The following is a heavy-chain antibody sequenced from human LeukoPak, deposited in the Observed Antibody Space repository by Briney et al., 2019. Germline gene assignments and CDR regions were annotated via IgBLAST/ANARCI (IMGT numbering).Heavy chain of an antibody. D-gene: IGHD4-23*01. CDR1: GFTFSSYS. CDR3: ARDMGTTVVTYFDY. J-gene: IGHJ4*02. V-gene: IGHV3-21*01. Sequence: GGSLRLSCAASGFTFSSYSMNWVRQAPGKGLEWVSSISSSSYIYYADSVKGRFTISRDNAKNSLYLQMNSLRAEDTAVYYCARDMGTTVVTYFDYWGQGTLVTVSS. CDR2: ISSSSYI.